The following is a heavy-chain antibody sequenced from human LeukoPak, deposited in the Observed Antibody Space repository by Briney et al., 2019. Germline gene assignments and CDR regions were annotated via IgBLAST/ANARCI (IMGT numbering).Heavy chain of an antibody. J-gene: IGHJ5*02. CDR3: ARSWRVPENWFDP. CDR1: GGSFSGYY. D-gene: IGHD2-2*01. CDR2: IYYSGST. Sequence: SETLSLTCAVYGGSFSGYYWSWIRQPPGKGLEWIGYIYYSGSTNYNPSLKSRVTISVDTSKNQFSLKLSSVTAADTAVYYCARSWRVPENWFDPWGQGTLVTVSS. V-gene: IGHV4-59*01.